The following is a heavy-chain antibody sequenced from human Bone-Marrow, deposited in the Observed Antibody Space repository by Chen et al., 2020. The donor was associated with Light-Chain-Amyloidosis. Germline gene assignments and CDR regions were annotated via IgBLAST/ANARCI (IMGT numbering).Heavy chain of an antibody. V-gene: IGHV5-51*01. CDR2: IYPDDSDA. J-gene: IGHJ4*02. CDR1: GYTFPNYW. D-gene: IGHD5-12*01. CDR3: ARRRDGYNFDY. Sequence: VEKQGESLKISCKGSGYTFPNYWIGWVRQMPGKGLEWMGVIYPDDSDARYSPSFEGQVTISADKSITTAYLQWRSLKASDTAMYYCARRRDGYNFDYWGQGTLVTVSS.